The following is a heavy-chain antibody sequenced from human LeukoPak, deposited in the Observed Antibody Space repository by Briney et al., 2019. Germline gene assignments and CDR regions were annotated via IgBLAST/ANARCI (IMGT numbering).Heavy chain of an antibody. Sequence: KPSETLSLTCAVYGGSFSGYYWSWIRQPPGKGLEWIGEINHSGSTNYNPSLKSRVTISVDTSKNQFSLKLSSVTAADTAVYYCARRPRTTVVTHLFDPWGQGTLVTVSS. CDR1: GGSFSGYY. CDR2: INHSGST. CDR3: ARRPRTTVVTHLFDP. J-gene: IGHJ5*02. D-gene: IGHD4-23*01. V-gene: IGHV4-34*01.